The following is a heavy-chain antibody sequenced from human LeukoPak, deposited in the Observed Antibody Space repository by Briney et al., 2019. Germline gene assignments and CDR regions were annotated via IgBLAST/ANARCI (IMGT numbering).Heavy chain of an antibody. CDR3: ARTVGNAFDI. Sequence: GGSLRLSCAASGFTVSSNYMSWVRQAPGKGLEWVSVIYSGGTTYYADSVKGRFTISRDNSKNTLYLEMNSLRADDTAVYYCARTVGNAFDIWGQGTMVTVSS. CDR2: IYSGGTT. V-gene: IGHV3-66*01. D-gene: IGHD1-1*01. J-gene: IGHJ3*02. CDR1: GFTVSSNY.